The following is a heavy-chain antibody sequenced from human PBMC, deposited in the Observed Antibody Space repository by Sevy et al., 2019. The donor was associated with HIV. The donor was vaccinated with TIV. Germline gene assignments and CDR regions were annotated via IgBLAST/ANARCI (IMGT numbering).Heavy chain of an antibody. CDR3: ARSAAMVKLPDY. CDR1: GYTFTGYY. CDR2: INPNSGGT. J-gene: IGHJ4*02. V-gene: IGHV1-2*02. D-gene: IGHD5-18*01. Sequence: AAVKVSRKASGYTFTGYYMHWVRQAPGQGLEWMGWINPNSGGTNYAQKFQGRVTMTRDTSISTAYMELSRLRSDDTAVYYCARSAAMVKLPDYWGQGTLVTVSS.